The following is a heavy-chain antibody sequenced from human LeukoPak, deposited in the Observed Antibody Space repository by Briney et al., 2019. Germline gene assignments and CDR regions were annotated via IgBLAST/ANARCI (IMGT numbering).Heavy chain of an antibody. D-gene: IGHD2-2*01. Sequence: GRSLRLSCAASGFTFGSYGMHWVRQAPGKGLEWVAVIWYDGSNKYYADSVKGRFTISRDNSKNTLYLQMNSLRAEDTAVYYCAKDGVWHCSSTSCYYFDYWGQGTLVTVSS. V-gene: IGHV3-33*06. CDR1: GFTFGSYG. CDR2: IWYDGSNK. J-gene: IGHJ4*02. CDR3: AKDGVWHCSSTSCYYFDY.